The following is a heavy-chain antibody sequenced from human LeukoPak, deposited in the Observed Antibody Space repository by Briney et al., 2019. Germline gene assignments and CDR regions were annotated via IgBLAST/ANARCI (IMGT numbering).Heavy chain of an antibody. CDR1: GSTFSSYA. J-gene: IGHJ3*02. D-gene: IGHD2-8*01. Sequence: GRSLRLSCAASGSTFSSYAMSWVRQPPGKGLEWVSAISGSGGSTYYADSVKGRFTISRDNTKNTLYLQMNSLRAEDTAVYYCAKDLRNSVSPSPSAFDIWGQGTMGSVSS. CDR3: AKDLRNSVSPSPSAFDI. V-gene: IGHV3-23*01. CDR2: ISGSGGST.